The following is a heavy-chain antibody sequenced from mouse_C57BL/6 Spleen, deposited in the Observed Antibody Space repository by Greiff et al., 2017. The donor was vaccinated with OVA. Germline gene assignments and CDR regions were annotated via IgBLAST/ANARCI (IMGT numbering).Heavy chain of an antibody. CDR2: IYPRSGNT. Sequence: VKLMESGAELARPGASVKLSCKASGYTFTSYGISWVKQRTGQGLEWIGEIYPRSGNTYYNEKFKGKATLTADKSSSTAYMELRSLTSEDSAVYFCARGDYDEGVYYYAMDYWGQGTSVTVSS. V-gene: IGHV1-81*01. D-gene: IGHD2-4*01. CDR3: ARGDYDEGVYYYAMDY. CDR1: GYTFTSYG. J-gene: IGHJ4*01.